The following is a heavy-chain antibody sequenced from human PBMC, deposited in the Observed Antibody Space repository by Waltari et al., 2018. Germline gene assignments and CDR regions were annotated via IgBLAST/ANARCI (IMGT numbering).Heavy chain of an antibody. Sequence: QVQLVESGGGVVQPGWSLRLSCAASGFTFSSYGMHWVRQGPGKGLEWVAFIRYDGSNKYYADSVKGRFTISRDNSKNTLYLQMNSLRAEDTAVYYCAKPYGSGWYALRGWFDPWGQGTLVTVSS. CDR2: IRYDGSNK. J-gene: IGHJ5*02. CDR3: AKPYGSGWYALRGWFDP. V-gene: IGHV3-30*02. D-gene: IGHD6-19*01. CDR1: GFTFSSYG.